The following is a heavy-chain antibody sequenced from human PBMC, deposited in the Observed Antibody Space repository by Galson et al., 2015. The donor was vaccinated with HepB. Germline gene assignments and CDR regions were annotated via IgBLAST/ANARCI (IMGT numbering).Heavy chain of an antibody. CDR2: IFPGDSDS. J-gene: IGHJ3*01. D-gene: IGHD2-15*01. CDR1: GFDFPTHW. V-gene: IGHV5-51*03. Sequence: QSGAEVKKPGDSLKISCKTSGFDFPTHWIAWVRQRPGKGLEWMGIIFPGDSDSIYSPSFEGQVTMSVDKSISTAYLHWGSLKASDTAVYYGARPQPTVVSLAVTLDVWGQGTMVIGAS. CDR3: ARPQPTVVSLAVTLDV.